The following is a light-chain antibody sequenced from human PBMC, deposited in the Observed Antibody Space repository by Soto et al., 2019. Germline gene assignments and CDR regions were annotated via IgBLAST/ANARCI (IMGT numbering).Light chain of an antibody. CDR1: QSVSSN. J-gene: IGKJ4*01. Sequence: EIVMTQSPATLSVSPGERATLSCRASQSVSSNLAWYQQKPGQAPRLLIYGASTRATGIPARFSGSGSGTDFTLTISGLEPEDFAVYYCQQYGNSPLTFGGGTKVDI. V-gene: IGKV3-15*01. CDR2: GAS. CDR3: QQYGNSPLT.